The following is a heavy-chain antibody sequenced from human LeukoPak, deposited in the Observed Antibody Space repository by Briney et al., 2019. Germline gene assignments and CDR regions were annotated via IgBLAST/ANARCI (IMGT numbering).Heavy chain of an antibody. Sequence: ASVKVPCKVSGYTLTELSMHWVRQAPGKGLEWMGGFDPEDGETIYAQKFQGRVTMTEDTSTDTAYMELSSLRSEDTAVYYCATLPGRGGHDAFDIWGQGTMVTVSS. CDR3: ATLPGRGGHDAFDI. CDR2: FDPEDGET. D-gene: IGHD3-10*01. V-gene: IGHV1-24*01. CDR1: GYTLTELS. J-gene: IGHJ3*02.